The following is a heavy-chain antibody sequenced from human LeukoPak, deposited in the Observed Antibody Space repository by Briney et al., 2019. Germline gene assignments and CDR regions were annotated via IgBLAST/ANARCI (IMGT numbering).Heavy chain of an antibody. Sequence: KPGGSLRLSCAASGFTFSSYSMNWVRQVPGKGLEWVSYISSSSSTIYYADSVKGRFTISGDNAKNSLYLQMNSLRAEDTAVYYCARDQDTAMVLDAFDIWGQGTMVTVSS. CDR1: GFTFSSYS. CDR3: ARDQDTAMVLDAFDI. CDR2: ISSSSSTI. D-gene: IGHD5-18*01. J-gene: IGHJ3*02. V-gene: IGHV3-48*01.